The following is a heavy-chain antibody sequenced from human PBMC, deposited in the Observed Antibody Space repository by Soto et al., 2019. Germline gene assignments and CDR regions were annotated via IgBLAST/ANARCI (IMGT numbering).Heavy chain of an antibody. CDR3: AKVPYDFWSGYYPPLYFDY. Sequence: GSLRLSCAASGFTFSSYVMSWVRQAPGKGLDCVSGFSGSGVSTYYADSVKGRFTISRDNSKNTLYLQMNSLRAEDTAVYYCAKVPYDFWSGYYPPLYFDYWGQGTLVTVSS. V-gene: IGHV3-23*01. J-gene: IGHJ4*02. D-gene: IGHD3-3*01. CDR2: FSGSGVST. CDR1: GFTFSSYV.